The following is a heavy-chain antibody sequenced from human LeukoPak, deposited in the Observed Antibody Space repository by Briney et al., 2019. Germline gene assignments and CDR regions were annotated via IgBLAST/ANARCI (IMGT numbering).Heavy chain of an antibody. D-gene: IGHD3-10*01. CDR1: GYTLTELS. Sequence: ASVKVSCKVSGYTLTELSMHWVRQAPGKGLEWMGGFDPEDGETIYTQKFQGRVTMTEDTSTDTAYMELSSLKSEDTAVYYCATAVYLPMVRGVRAFDIWGQGTMVTVSS. J-gene: IGHJ3*02. V-gene: IGHV1-24*01. CDR3: ATAVYLPMVRGVRAFDI. CDR2: FDPEDGET.